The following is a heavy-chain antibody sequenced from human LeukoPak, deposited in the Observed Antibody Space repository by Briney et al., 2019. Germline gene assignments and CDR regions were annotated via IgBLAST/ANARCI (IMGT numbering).Heavy chain of an antibody. CDR2: IYPRDGST. CDR1: GYTFTNNY. V-gene: IGHV1-46*01. J-gene: IGHJ4*02. Sequence: ASVKVSCKASGYTFTNNYLHWVRQAPGQGLEWMGMIYPRDGSTSYAQNFQGRVTVTRDTSTTTVHMELRGLRSEDTAVYYCARXXGXFDYXGQ. CDR3: ARXXGXFDY.